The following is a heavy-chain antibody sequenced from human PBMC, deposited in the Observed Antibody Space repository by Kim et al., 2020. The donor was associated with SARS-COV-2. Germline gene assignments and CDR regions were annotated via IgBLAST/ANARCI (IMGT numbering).Heavy chain of an antibody. V-gene: IGHV3-73*01. D-gene: IGHD7-27*01. CDR3: TRLGTYGYFDI. Sequence: TGFTASLKGRFTVSRDDSNNTAYLQMNSLTTEDTAVYYCTRLGTYGYFDIWGRGTLVTVSS. J-gene: IGHJ2*01. CDR2: T.